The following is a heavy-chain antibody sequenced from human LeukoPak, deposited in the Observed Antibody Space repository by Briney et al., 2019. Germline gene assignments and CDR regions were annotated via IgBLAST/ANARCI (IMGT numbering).Heavy chain of an antibody. V-gene: IGHV4-31*03. Sequence: TASETLSLTCTVSGGSISSGGYYWSWIRQHPGKGLEWIGYIYYSGSTYYNPSLKSRVTISVDTSKNQFSLKLSSVTAADTAVYYCARAGFGVVIKGGPGYYYGMDVWGQGTTVTVSS. CDR1: GGSISSGGYY. CDR2: IYYSGST. D-gene: IGHD3-3*01. J-gene: IGHJ6*02. CDR3: ARAGFGVVIKGGPGYYYGMDV.